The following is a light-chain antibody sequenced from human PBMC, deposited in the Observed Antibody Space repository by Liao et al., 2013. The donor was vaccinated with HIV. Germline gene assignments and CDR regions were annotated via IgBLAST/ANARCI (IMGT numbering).Light chain of an antibody. CDR2: YDS. J-gene: IGLJ2*01. CDR1: NIGSKS. Sequence: SYELTQAPSVSVAPGKTARITCGGNNIGSKSVHWYLQKPGQAPVLVIYYDSDRPFGIPERISGSNSGNMATLTISRVEAGDEGDYYCQLWDSSSDHVVFGGGTKLTVL. CDR3: QLWDSSSDHVV. V-gene: IGLV3-21*04.